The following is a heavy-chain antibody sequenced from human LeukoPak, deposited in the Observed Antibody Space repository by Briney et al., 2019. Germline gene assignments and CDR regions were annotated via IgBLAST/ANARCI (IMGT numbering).Heavy chain of an antibody. D-gene: IGHD3-3*01. J-gene: IGHJ5*02. CDR2: IYYSGST. Sequence: SETLSLTCTVSGGSISSSSCYWGWIRQPPGKGLEWIGSIYYSGSTYYNPSLKSRVTISVDTSKNQFSLWLSSVTAADTAMYYCARKGEFWSGRNWFDPWGQGTLVTVSS. V-gene: IGHV4-39*07. CDR3: ARKGEFWSGRNWFDP. CDR1: GGSISSSSCY.